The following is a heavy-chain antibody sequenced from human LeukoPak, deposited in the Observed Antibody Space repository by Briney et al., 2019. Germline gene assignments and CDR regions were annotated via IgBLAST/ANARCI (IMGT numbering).Heavy chain of an antibody. J-gene: IGHJ4*01. CDR2: IYYSGST. Sequence: SETLSLTCTVSGGSISSYYWSWIRQPPGKGLEWIGTIYYSGSTKNNPSLKSRVTISVDTSKNQFSLKLSSVTAADTAVYYCAREVAGITPFDYLGQGNLGNGSS. V-gene: IGHV4-59*01. D-gene: IGHD3-10*01. CDR3: AREVAGITPFDY. CDR1: GGSISSYY.